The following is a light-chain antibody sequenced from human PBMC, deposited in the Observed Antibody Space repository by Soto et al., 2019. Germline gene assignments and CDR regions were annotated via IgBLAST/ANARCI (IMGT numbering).Light chain of an antibody. Sequence: EVVMTQSPGTLSVSPGERAILSCRASQSLTTNLAWYQQKPGQXPRXXIHDASTRATGIPARFSGSGSGTELTINISSLQSEDFEVDYGQQYDDWPLTFGQGTRLEIK. CDR3: QQYDDWPLT. J-gene: IGKJ5*01. V-gene: IGKV3-15*01. CDR1: QSLTTN. CDR2: DAS.